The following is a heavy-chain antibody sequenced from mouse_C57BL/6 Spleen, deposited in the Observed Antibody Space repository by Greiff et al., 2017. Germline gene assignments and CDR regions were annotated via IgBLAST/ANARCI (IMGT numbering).Heavy chain of an antibody. CDR1: GYTFTSYW. V-gene: IGHV1-69*01. CDR3: ARSSGSYYFDY. CDR2: IDPSDSYT. J-gene: IGHJ2*01. Sequence: QVQLQQPGAELVMPGASVKLSCKASGYTFTSYWMHWVKQRPGQGLEWIGEIDPSDSYTNYNQKFKGKSTLTVDKSSSTADMQLSSLTSEDSAVYYGARSSGSYYFDYGGQGTTLTVSS. D-gene: IGHD1-3*01.